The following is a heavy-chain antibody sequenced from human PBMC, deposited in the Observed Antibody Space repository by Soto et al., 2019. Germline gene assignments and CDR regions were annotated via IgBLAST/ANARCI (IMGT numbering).Heavy chain of an antibody. D-gene: IGHD6-19*01. CDR2: INAGNGNT. V-gene: IGHV1-3*01. CDR3: ARRAVAAPGGAFDI. CDR1: GYTFTSYA. J-gene: IGHJ3*02. Sequence: QVQLVQSGAEVKKPGASVKVSCEASGYTFTSYAMHWVRQAPGQRLEWMGWINAGNGNTKYSQKFQGRVTITRDTSASTAYMELSSLRSEDTAVYYCARRAVAAPGGAFDIWGQGTMVTVSS.